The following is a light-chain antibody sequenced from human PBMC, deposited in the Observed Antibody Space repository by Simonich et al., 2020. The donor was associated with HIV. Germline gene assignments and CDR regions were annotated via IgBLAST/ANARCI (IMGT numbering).Light chain of an antibody. J-gene: IGKJ4*01. CDR2: WAS. Sequence: DIVMTQSPDSLAVSLGERAAINCKSSQTVLFSSKNKNYLAWYQQKPGQPPKLLIYWASTRESGVPDRFRGSGSRTDFTLTISSLQAEDVAVYYCQQYYSTPLTFGGGTKVEIK. CDR1: QTVLFSSKNKNY. CDR3: QQYYSTPLT. V-gene: IGKV4-1*01.